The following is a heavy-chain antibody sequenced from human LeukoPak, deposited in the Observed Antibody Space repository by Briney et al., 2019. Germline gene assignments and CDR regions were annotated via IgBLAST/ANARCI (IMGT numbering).Heavy chain of an antibody. CDR1: GYSFTSYW. CDR3: ARITSYDGIVVAPLDY. CDR2: IYPGDSDT. V-gene: IGHV5-51*01. J-gene: IGHJ4*02. D-gene: IGHD3-22*01. Sequence: GESLKISCKGSGYSFTSYWIGWVRQMLGKGLEWMGIIYPGDSDTRYSPSFQGQVTISADKSISTAYLQWSSLKASDTAMYYCARITSYDGIVVAPLDYWGRGTLVTVSS.